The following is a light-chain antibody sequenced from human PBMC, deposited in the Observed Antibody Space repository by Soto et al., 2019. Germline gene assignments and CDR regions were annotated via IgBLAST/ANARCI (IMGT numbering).Light chain of an antibody. J-gene: IGKJ5*01. V-gene: IGKV1-33*01. Sequence: DIQMTQSPSSLSASVGDRVTITCQASQDISNYLHWYQQKPGNAPKLLIFAASNLETGVPSRFSGSGSGTDFTFTISSLQPEDIATYYCQQSDSLPPTFGRGTRLEMK. CDR1: QDISNY. CDR3: QQSDSLPPT. CDR2: AAS.